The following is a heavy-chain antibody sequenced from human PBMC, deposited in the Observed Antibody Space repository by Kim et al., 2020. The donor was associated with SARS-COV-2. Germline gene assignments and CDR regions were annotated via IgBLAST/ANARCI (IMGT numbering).Heavy chain of an antibody. CDR2: IYYSGST. J-gene: IGHJ6*02. Sequence: SETLSLTCTVSGGSISSYYWSWIRQPPGKGLEWIGYIYYSGSTNYNPSLKSRVTISVDTSKNQFSLKLSSVTAADTAVYYCARGGKWQLVPYYYYGMDVWGQGTTVTVSS. CDR3: ARGGKWQLVPYYYYGMDV. CDR1: GGSISSYY. D-gene: IGHD6-13*01. V-gene: IGHV4-59*01.